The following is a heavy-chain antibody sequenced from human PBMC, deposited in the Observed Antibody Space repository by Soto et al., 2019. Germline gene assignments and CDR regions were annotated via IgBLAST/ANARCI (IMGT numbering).Heavy chain of an antibody. J-gene: IGHJ4*02. V-gene: IGHV4-61*01. CDR2: IHYSGST. CDR3: TRNGDAYNTGH. Sequence: SETLSLTCTVSDGSVSIGTYYWSWIRQPPGKGLEWIGFIHYSGSTNYNPSLKSRVTMSVDTSKNHFSLKLTSVNAADTAVYYYTRNGDAYNTGHWGQGTLVT. CDR1: DGSVSIGTYY. D-gene: IGHD2-8*02.